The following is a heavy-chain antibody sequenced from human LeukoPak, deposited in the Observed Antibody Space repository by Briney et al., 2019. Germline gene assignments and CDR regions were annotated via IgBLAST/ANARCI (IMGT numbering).Heavy chain of an antibody. Sequence: PSETLSLTCTVSGGSISSGGYYWSWIRQPPGKGLEWIGYIYHSGSTYYNPSLKSRVTISVDRSKNQFSLKLSSVTAADTAVYYCARVIAARGCDPWGQGTLVTVSS. CDR3: ARVIAARGCDP. V-gene: IGHV4-30-2*01. J-gene: IGHJ5*02. CDR2: IYHSGST. CDR1: GGSISSGGYY. D-gene: IGHD6-6*01.